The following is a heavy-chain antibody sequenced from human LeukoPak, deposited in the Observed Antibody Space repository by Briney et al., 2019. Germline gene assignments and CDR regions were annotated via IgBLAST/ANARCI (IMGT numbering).Heavy chain of an antibody. J-gene: IGHJ3*02. CDR1: GGSISSYY. CDR2: IYYSGST. D-gene: IGHD2-2*01. V-gene: IGHV4-59*01. Sequence: PSETLSLTPTVSGGSISSYYWSWMRQPPGKGLEWIGYIYYSGSTNYNPSLKSRVTISVDTSKNQFSLKLSSVTAADTAVYYCARDAPAGGAFDIWGQGTMVTVSS. CDR3: ARDAPAGGAFDI.